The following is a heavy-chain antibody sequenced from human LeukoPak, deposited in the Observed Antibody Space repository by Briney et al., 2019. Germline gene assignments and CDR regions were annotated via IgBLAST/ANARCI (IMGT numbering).Heavy chain of an antibody. CDR2: ISDSGTGT. CDR3: AKDRYSSAWPIDY. Sequence: GGSLRLSRAASGFTFTNYAMSWARQAPGKGLEWVSAISDSGTGTYYADSVKGRFTISRDNSKNTLYLQMTSLRAEDTAVYYCAKDRYSSAWPIDYWGQGTLVTVSS. V-gene: IGHV3-23*01. D-gene: IGHD6-19*01. CDR1: GFTFTNYA. J-gene: IGHJ4*02.